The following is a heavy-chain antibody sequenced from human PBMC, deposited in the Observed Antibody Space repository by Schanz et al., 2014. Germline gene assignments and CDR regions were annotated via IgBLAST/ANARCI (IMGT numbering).Heavy chain of an antibody. CDR1: GFTFSSYW. CDR3: TRGSGSRSYGWYYDS. D-gene: IGHD3-10*01. CDR2: INSDGSSA. V-gene: IGHV3-74*01. J-gene: IGHJ4*02. Sequence: EVPLVESGGCLVQPGGSLRLSCAASGFTFSSYWMHWVRQAPGKGLVWISRINSDGSSASYADSVKGRFTISRDNAKNTLYLQMNSVRAEDSAVYYCTRGSGSRSYGWYYDSWGQGTLVTVSS.